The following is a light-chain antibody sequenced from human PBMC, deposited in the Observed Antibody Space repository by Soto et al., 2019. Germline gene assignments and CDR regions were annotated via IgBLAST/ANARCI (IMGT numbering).Light chain of an antibody. CDR2: DAS. V-gene: IGKV3-11*01. Sequence: EIVLTQSPDILSLSPGESATLSCRASQSVSNYLAWYQQKPGQAPRLLIYDASNRATGIPARFSGSGSGTDFTLTISSLEPEDFAVYYCQQRANWPPLTFGGGTKVEIK. J-gene: IGKJ4*01. CDR3: QQRANWPPLT. CDR1: QSVSNY.